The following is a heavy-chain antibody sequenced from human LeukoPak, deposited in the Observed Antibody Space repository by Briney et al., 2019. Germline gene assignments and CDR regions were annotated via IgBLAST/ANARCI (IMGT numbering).Heavy chain of an antibody. CDR2: INPSGGST. Sequence: ASVKVSCKASGYTFTSYYMHWVRQAPGQGLEWMGIINPSGGSTSYAQKFQGRVTISVDTSKNQFSLKLSSVTAADTAVYYCARGYSSGWVDYWGQGTLVTVSS. D-gene: IGHD6-19*01. CDR1: GYTFTSYY. J-gene: IGHJ4*02. V-gene: IGHV1-46*01. CDR3: ARGYSSGWVDY.